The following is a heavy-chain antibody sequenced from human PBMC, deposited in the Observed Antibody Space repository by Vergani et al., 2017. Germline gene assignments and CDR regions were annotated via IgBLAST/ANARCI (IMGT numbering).Heavy chain of an antibody. V-gene: IGHV4-34*01. J-gene: IGHJ5*02. CDR1: GVSFSGYY. D-gene: IGHD3-3*01. Sequence: QVQLQQWGAGLLKPSETLSLTCAVYGVSFSGYYWSWIRQPPGKGLEWIGGINHSGSTNYNPSLKSRVTISVDTSKNQFSLKLSSVTAADTAVYYCARGHYDFWSGSYNWFDPWGQGTLVTVSS. CDR2: INHSGST. CDR3: ARGHYDFWSGSYNWFDP.